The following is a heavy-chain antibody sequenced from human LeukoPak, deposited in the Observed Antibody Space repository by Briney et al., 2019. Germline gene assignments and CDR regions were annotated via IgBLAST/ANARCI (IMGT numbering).Heavy chain of an antibody. CDR3: VKSPVGGWYSDY. CDR1: GFTFSSSP. D-gene: IGHD6-19*01. CDR2: ISPNGGST. V-gene: IGHV3-64D*06. Sequence: GGSLRLSCSASGFTFSSSPMHWVREAPGKGLEYVSAISPNGGSTYYADSVKGRFTISGDNSNHTLYLKMSSLRAEDTAVYYCVKSPVGGWYSDYWGQGTRVSVSS. J-gene: IGHJ4*02.